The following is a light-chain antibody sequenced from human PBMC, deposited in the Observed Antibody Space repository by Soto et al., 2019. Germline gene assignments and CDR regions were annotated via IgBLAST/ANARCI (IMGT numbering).Light chain of an antibody. Sequence: DIQLTQSPSFLSASVGDRVTITCRASQGISSYLAWYQQSAGKAPKLLIYAATTLQSEVPSRFSGSGSGTEFTLTISSLQPEDFATYYCQQLNSYPRTFGGGTKVEIK. CDR1: QGISSY. J-gene: IGKJ4*01. CDR2: AAT. CDR3: QQLNSYPRT. V-gene: IGKV1-9*01.